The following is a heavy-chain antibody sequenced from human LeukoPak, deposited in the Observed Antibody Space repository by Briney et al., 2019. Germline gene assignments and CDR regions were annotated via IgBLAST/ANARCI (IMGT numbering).Heavy chain of an antibody. CDR3: AKEIWSIAAAHYYFDY. CDR2: IGDTGRAK. V-gene: IGHV3-30*18. Sequence: WGSLRLSCAASGFTFSRHGMHWVRQAPGKGLEWVAVIGDTGRAKYYADSVEGRFTASRDNFKNTLYLEMNSLRAEDTAVYYCAKEIWSIAAAHYYFDYWGQGTLVTVSS. D-gene: IGHD6-13*01. CDR1: GFTFSRHG. J-gene: IGHJ4*02.